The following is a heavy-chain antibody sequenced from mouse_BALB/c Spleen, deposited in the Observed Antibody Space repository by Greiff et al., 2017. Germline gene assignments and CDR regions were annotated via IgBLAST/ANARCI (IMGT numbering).Heavy chain of an antibody. CDR1: GFNIKDTY. CDR2: IDPANGNT. J-gene: IGHJ2*01. Sequence: EVQLQESGAELVKPGASVKLSCTASGFNIKDTYMHWVKQRPEQGLEWIGRIDPANGNTKYDPKFQGKATIAADTSSNTAYLQLSSLTSEDTAVYYYAHWDYWGQGTTLTVSS. D-gene: IGHD4-1*01. CDR3: AHWDY. V-gene: IGHV14-3*02.